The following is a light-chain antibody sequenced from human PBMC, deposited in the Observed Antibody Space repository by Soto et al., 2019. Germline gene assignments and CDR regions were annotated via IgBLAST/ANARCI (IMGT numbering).Light chain of an antibody. V-gene: IGKV1-39*01. CDR1: QSISSW. J-gene: IGKJ5*01. Sequence: DIQMRQSHSTMSASVGERLPITCRASQSISSWLAWYQQKPGKDPKLLIYDASSLQSGVPARFSAIGSGKDFTLIISSLQPDDSATYYCKQSYRTPTVGKGTRLEIK. CDR3: KQSYRTPT. CDR2: DAS.